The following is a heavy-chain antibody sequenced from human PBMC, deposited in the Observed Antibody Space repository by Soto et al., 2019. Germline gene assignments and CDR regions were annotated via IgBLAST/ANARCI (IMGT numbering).Heavy chain of an antibody. CDR1: GFTFESSA. J-gene: IGHJ4*02. D-gene: IGHD2-21*01. CDR3: AAKLVGSAAFDY. CDR2: IVVGSGDT. V-gene: IGHV1-58*01. Sequence: GASVKVSCKASGFTFESSAVQWVRQARGQSLEWIGWIVVGSGDTNYAQKFQERVTITRDMSTRTAYMELSSLRSEDTAVYYCAAKLVGSAAFDYGGLGPLVNVS.